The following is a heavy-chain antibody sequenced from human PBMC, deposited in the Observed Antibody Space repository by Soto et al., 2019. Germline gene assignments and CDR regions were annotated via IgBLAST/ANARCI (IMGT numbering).Heavy chain of an antibody. CDR2: IYYSGST. CDR3: ARQSGITIFGVPSSYFDY. J-gene: IGHJ4*02. Sequence: SETLSLTCTVSGGSISSYYWSWIRQPPGKGLEWIGYIYYSGSTNYNPSLQSRVTISVDTSKNQFSLKLSSVTAADTAVYYCARQSGITIFGVPSSYFDYWGQGTLVTVSS. CDR1: GGSISSYY. V-gene: IGHV4-59*08. D-gene: IGHD3-3*01.